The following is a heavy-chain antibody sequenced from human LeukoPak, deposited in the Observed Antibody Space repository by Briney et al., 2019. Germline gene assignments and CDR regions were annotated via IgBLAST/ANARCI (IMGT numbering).Heavy chain of an antibody. V-gene: IGHV3-15*07. CDR1: GFTFSNAY. D-gene: IGHD2-21*01. CDR2: IKPKTDGETT. CDR3: ITPLPYSAQ. J-gene: IGHJ4*02. Sequence: PGGSLRLSCAASGFTFSNAYMNWVRQAPGKGLEWVGGIKPKTDGETTGYAAPVKDRFSISRDDSKSMMYLQMNSLKTEDTAVYYCITPLPYSAQGGQGTLVTVSS.